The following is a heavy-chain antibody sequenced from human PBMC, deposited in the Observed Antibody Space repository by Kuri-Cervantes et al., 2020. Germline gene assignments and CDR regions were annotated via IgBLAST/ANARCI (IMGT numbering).Heavy chain of an antibody. CDR2: IKHDGSEK. D-gene: IGHD5-12*01. V-gene: IGHV3-7*01. J-gene: IGHJ4*02. CDR1: GFTFSSYG. Sequence: LSLTCAASGFTFSSYGMHWVRQAPGKGLEWVATIKHDGSEKTYVDSVKGRFTISRDNAKDSLYLQMNSLRADNTAVYYCARAPADSGYGRWVDHWGQGTLVTVSS. CDR3: ARAPADSGYGRWVDH.